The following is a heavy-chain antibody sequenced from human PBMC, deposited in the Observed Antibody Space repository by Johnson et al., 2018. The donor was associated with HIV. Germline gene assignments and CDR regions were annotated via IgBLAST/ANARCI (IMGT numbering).Heavy chain of an antibody. CDR3: AREGVAVRYIDDAFDI. Sequence: VQLVESGGGLVQPGGSLRLSCAASEFTFSSYWMHWVRQAPGKGLVWVSRINSDGSSTTYADSVKGRFTISRDNAKNSLYLQMSSLGAENTAVYYCAREGVAVRYIDDAFDIWGQGTMVTVSS. D-gene: IGHD3-9*01. CDR2: INSDGSST. J-gene: IGHJ3*02. V-gene: IGHV3-74*01. CDR1: EFTFSSYW.